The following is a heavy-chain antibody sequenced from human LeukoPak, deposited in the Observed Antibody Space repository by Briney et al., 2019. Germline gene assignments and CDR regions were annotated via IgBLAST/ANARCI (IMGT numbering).Heavy chain of an antibody. J-gene: IGHJ6*03. V-gene: IGHV4-34*01. CDR2: INHSGST. CDR3: ASLYSSGWSGYYYYMDV. CDR1: GGSLSGYY. D-gene: IGHD6-19*01. Sequence: SETLSLTCAVYGGSLSGYYWSWIRQPPGKGLEWIGEINHSGSTNYNPSLKSRVTISVDTSKNQFSLKLSSVTAADTAVYYCASLYSSGWSGYYYYMDVWGKGTTVTVSS.